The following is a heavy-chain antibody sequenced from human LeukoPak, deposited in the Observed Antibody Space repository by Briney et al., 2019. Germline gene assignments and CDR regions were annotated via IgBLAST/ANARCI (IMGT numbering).Heavy chain of an antibody. Sequence: PGGSLRLSCAASGFTFSSYGMHWVRQAPGKGLEWVAVISYDGSNKYYADSVKGRFTISRDNSKNTLYLQMNSLRAEDTAVYYCARVIVDSSGYYPDYWGQGTLVTVSS. V-gene: IGHV3-30*03. D-gene: IGHD3-22*01. CDR3: ARVIVDSSGYYPDY. CDR1: GFTFSSYG. J-gene: IGHJ4*02. CDR2: ISYDGSNK.